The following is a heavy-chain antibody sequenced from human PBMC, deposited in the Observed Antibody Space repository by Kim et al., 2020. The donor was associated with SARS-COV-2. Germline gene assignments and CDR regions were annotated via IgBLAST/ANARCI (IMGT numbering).Heavy chain of an antibody. CDR2: IKSKTDGGTA. V-gene: IGHV3-15*01. J-gene: IGHJ1*01. CDR1: GIPFSDAW. Sequence: GGSLRLSCAVSGIPFSDAWFNWVRQSPGKGLEWVGRIKSKTDGGTADLAAPVKGRFAISRDDSKNTLYLLMNNVETDDSAVDYCTTVSMRWGQGTLVTVS. D-gene: IGHD2-2*01. CDR3: TTVSMR.